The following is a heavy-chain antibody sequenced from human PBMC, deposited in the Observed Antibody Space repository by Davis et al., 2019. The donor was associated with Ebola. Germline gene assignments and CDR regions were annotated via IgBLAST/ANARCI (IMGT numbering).Heavy chain of an antibody. CDR3: ARGDWLYYYGMDV. J-gene: IGHJ6*02. CDR2: ISSSSSYT. CDR1: GFTFSDYY. V-gene: IGHV3-11*06. D-gene: IGHD2-21*01. Sequence: GGSLRLSCAASGFTFSDYYMSWIRQAPGKGLEWVSYISSSSSYTDYADSVKGRFTISRDNSKNTLYLQMNSLRAEDTAVYYCARGDWLYYYGMDVWGQGTTVTVSS.